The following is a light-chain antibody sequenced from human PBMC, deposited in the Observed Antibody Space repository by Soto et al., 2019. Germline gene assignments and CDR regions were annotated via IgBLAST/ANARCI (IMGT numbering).Light chain of an antibody. CDR1: QSVSNN. CDR3: QQYHNWPLT. CDR2: GAS. J-gene: IGKJ1*01. V-gene: IGKV3-15*01. Sequence: EIVMTQSPATLYVSPGERATLSCRASQSVSNNLAWYHQKPGLAPRLLIYGASTRATGIPARFSGSGSGTEFTLTISSPQSEDFAVYYCQQYHNWPLTFGQGTKVEIK.